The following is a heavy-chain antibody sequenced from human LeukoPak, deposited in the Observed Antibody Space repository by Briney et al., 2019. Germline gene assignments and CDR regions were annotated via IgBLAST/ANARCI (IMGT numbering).Heavy chain of an antibody. CDR1: GGSIRSYY. D-gene: IGHD3-10*01. J-gene: IGHJ4*02. V-gene: IGHV4-34*01. CDR3: ARGKMWFGY. CDR2: INHSGST. Sequence: SETLSLTCTVSGGSIRSYYWSWIRQPPGKGLEWIGEINHSGSTNYNPSLKSRVTISVDTSKNQFSLKLSSVTAADTAVYYCARGKMWFGYWGQGTLVTVSS.